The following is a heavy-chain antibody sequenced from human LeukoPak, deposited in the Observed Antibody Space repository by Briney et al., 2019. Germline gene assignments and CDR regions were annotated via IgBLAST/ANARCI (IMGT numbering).Heavy chain of an antibody. CDR2: VFTSGNT. J-gene: IGHJ4*01. Sequence: PSETLSLTCTVSGDSISSGDYYWSWIRQPAGKGLEWIGHVFTSGNTNYNPSLKGRVTISIETSKSQFSLNLNSVTAADTAVYYCARGTGSLFYWGHGTLVTVSS. CDR3: ARGTGSLFY. D-gene: IGHD3-10*01. CDR1: GDSISSGDYY. V-gene: IGHV4-61*09.